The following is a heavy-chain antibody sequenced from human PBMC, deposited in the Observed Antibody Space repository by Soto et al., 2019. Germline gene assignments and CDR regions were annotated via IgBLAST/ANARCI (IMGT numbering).Heavy chain of an antibody. CDR3: TRAVTVVVVAVTY. D-gene: IGHD2-15*01. V-gene: IGHV3-49*03. CDR2: IRSKAYGGTT. CDR1: GFTFGDYA. J-gene: IGHJ4*02. Sequence: GGSLRLSCTASGFTFGDYAMSWFRQAPGKGLEWVGFIRSKAYGGTTEYAASVKGRFTISRDDSKSIAYLQMNSLKIEDTAVYYCTRAVTVVVVAVTYWGQGTLVTVSS.